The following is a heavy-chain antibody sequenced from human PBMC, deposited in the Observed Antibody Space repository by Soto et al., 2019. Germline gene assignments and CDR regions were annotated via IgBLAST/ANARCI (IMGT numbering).Heavy chain of an antibody. J-gene: IGHJ4*02. CDR1: GGSFSGYY. V-gene: IGHV4-34*01. CDR3: ARGLVALFDY. CDR2: INHSGST. Sequence: QVQLQQWGAGLLKPSETLSLTCAVYGGSFSGYYWSWIRQPPGKGLEWIGEINHSGSTNYNPSLKSRVTISLDTSKNQFSLKLSSVTAADTAVYYCARGLVALFDYWGQGTLVTVSS.